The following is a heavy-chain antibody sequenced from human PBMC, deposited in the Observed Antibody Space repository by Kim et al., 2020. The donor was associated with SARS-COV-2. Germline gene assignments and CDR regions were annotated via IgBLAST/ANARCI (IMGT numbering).Heavy chain of an antibody. CDR2: IKQDGSEK. D-gene: IGHD3-3*01. J-gene: IGHJ3*02. CDR1: GFTFSSYW. Sequence: GGSLRLSCAASGFTFSSYWMSWVRQAPGKGLEWVANIKQDGSEKYYVDSVKGRFTISRDNAKNSLYLQMNSLRAEDTAVYYCARERAELYDFWSGPQSYDAFDIWGQGTMVTVSS. V-gene: IGHV3-7*03. CDR3: ARERAELYDFWSGPQSYDAFDI.